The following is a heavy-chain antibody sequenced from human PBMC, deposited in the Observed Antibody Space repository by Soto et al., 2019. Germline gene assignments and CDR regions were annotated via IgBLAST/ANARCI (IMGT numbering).Heavy chain of an antibody. J-gene: IGHJ4*02. Sequence: EVQLVESGGGLEHPGRSLRLSCTASGFSFGDYAIIWFRQAPGKGPEWVGLITSKRYGGATEYAASVRGRFTIPRDDSKSIPYLQITSLKIDATAVYHCSRPPRNNRGAPFVYWGQGTQVTVSS. D-gene: IGHD3-10*01. V-gene: IGHV3-49*03. CDR3: SRPPRNNRGAPFVY. CDR2: ITSKRYGGAT. CDR1: GFSFGDYA.